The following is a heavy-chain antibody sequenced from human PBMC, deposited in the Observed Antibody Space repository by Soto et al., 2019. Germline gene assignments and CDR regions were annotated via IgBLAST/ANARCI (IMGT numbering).Heavy chain of an antibody. CDR2: IYYSGFT. CDR1: GGSITSGGYY. Sequence: QVQLQESGPGLVKPSQTLSLTCTVSGGSITSGGYYWSWIRQHPGKGLEWIGYIYYSGFTHYNPSLKSRVTISVDTSKNPFSLKPSSVTAADTPVNYCARSVFPRCQGTLVTVSS. CDR3: ARSVFP. V-gene: IGHV4-31*03. J-gene: IGHJ5*02.